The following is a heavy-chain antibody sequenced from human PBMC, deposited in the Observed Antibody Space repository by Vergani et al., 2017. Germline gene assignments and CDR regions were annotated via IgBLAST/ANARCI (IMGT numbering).Heavy chain of an antibody. Sequence: QVQLQQWGAGLLKPSETLSLTCAVYGGSFSGYYWSWIRQPPGKGLEWIGEINHSGSTNYNPSLKSRVTISVDTSKNQFSLKLSSVTAADTAVYYCASLSLRVWGSWVKDYWSQGSLVTVSS. V-gene: IGHV4-34*01. J-gene: IGHJ4*02. CDR2: INHSGST. CDR1: GGSFSGYY. D-gene: IGHD3-16*01. CDR3: ASLSLRVWGSWVKDY.